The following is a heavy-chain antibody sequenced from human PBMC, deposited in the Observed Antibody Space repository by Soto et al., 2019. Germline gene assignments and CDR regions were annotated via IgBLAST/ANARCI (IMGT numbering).Heavy chain of an antibody. CDR3: ARNSSGMDV. J-gene: IGHJ6*02. CDR1: GFSFTTYA. Sequence: EVNLLESGGGLAQPGGSLRLACEVSGFSFTTYAMSWVRQAPGKGLDWVSGIGGSGSATYYADSVKGRFTISRDNSKNTVYLQMNRLRDEDTAVYYCARNSSGMDVWGQGTTVSVSS. CDR2: IGGSGSAT. V-gene: IGHV3-23*01. D-gene: IGHD6-19*01.